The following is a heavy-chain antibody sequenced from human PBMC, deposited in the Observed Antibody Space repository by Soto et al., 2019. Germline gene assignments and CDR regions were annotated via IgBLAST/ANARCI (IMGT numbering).Heavy chain of an antibody. V-gene: IGHV4-59*01. D-gene: IGHD4-17*01. CDR1: GGSISSYY. J-gene: IGHJ4*02. Sequence: PSETLSLTCTVSGGSISSYYWSWIRQPPGKGLEWIGYIYYSGSTNYNPSLKSRVTISVDTSKNQFSLKLSSVTAADTAVYYCARALGAVSFDYWGQGTLVTVSS. CDR3: ARALGAVSFDY. CDR2: IYYSGST.